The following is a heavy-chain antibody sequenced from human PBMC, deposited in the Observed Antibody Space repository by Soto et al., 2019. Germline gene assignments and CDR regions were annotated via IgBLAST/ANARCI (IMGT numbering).Heavy chain of an antibody. CDR3: ARSREGRDYDFWSGYLIDAFDI. D-gene: IGHD3-3*01. Sequence: SVKVSCKASGGTFSSYAISWVRQAPGQGLEWMGGIIPIFGTANYAQKFQGRVTITADESTSTAYMELSSLRSEDTAVYYCARSREGRDYDFWSGYLIDAFDIWGQGTMVTVS. J-gene: IGHJ3*02. CDR2: IIPIFGTA. CDR1: GGTFSSYA. V-gene: IGHV1-69*13.